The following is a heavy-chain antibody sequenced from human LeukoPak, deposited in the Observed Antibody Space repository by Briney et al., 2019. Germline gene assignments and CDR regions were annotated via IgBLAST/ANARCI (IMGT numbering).Heavy chain of an antibody. D-gene: IGHD5-18*01. V-gene: IGHV4-34*01. CDR1: GGSFSGYS. CDR3: ASGYSYGYVWY. CDR2: INHSGST. Sequence: PSEALSLTCAVYGGSFSGYSWSWIRQPPGKGLEWIGEINHSGSTNYNPSLKSRVTISVDTSKNQFSLKLSSVTAADTAVYYCASGYSYGYVWYWGQGTLVTVSS. J-gene: IGHJ4*02.